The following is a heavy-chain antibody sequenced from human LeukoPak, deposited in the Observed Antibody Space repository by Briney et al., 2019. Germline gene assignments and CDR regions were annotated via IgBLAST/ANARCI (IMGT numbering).Heavy chain of an antibody. CDR3: ARYQNYYDSSGYRIFDY. CDR1: GGSISSGGYY. CDR2: IYYSGST. Sequence: SETLSLTRTVSGGSISSGGYYWSWIRQHPGKGLEWIGYIYYSGSTYYNPSLKSRVTISVDTSKNQFSLKLSSVTAADTAVYYCARYQNYYDSSGYRIFDYWGQGTLVTVSS. V-gene: IGHV4-31*03. J-gene: IGHJ4*02. D-gene: IGHD3-22*01.